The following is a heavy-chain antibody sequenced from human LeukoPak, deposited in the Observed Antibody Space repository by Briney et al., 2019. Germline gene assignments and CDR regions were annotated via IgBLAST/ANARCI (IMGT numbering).Heavy chain of an antibody. J-gene: IGHJ5*02. CDR1: GGSISGHY. CDR3: ARVFRAVVTSNWFDP. CDR2: IFDNGST. Sequence: SETLSLTCTVSGGSISGHYWTWIRQPPGKGLEWIGYIFDNGSTNFNSSLQSRVTMSLDTSKNQFSLKLSSVTAADTAVYYCARVFRAVVTSNWFDPWGQGALVTVFS. V-gene: IGHV4-59*11. D-gene: IGHD2-21*02.